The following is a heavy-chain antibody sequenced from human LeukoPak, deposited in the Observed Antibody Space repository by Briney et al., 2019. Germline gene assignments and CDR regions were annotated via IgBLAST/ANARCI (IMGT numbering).Heavy chain of an antibody. Sequence: SETLSLTCTVSGGSISSSSYYWGWIRQPPGKGLEWIGSIYYSGSTYYNPSLKSRVTISVDTSKNQFSLKLSSVTAADTAVYYCASTGSAAFDIWGQGTMVTVSS. CDR1: GGSISSSSYY. V-gene: IGHV4-39*07. CDR2: IYYSGST. D-gene: IGHD1-26*01. J-gene: IGHJ3*02. CDR3: ASTGSAAFDI.